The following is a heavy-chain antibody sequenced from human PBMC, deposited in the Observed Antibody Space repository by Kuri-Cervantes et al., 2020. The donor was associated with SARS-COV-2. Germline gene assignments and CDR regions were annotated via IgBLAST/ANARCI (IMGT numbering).Heavy chain of an antibody. CDR3: ARSPPWRFPSVYYFDY. V-gene: IGHV4-39*01. CDR2: IYYSGST. D-gene: IGHD1-1*01. CDR1: GGSISSSSYY. J-gene: IGHJ4*02. Sequence: SESLSLTCTVSGGSISSSSYYWGWIRQPPGKGLEWIGSIYYSGSTYYNPSLKTRGTISVDTSKTQFTLKLSSVTAADTAVYYCARSPPWRFPSVYYFDYWGQGTLVTVSS.